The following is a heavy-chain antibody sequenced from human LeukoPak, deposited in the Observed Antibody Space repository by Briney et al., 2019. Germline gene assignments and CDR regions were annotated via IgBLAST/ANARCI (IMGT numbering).Heavy chain of an antibody. J-gene: IGHJ6*03. V-gene: IGHV4-39*07. CDR3: ATTPKNYYYYYMDV. CDR2: IYYSGST. D-gene: IGHD4-17*01. CDR1: GGSISSSSYY. Sequence: SETLSLTCTVSGGSISSSSYYWGWIRLPPGKGLEWIGSIYYSGSTYYNPSLKSRVTISVDTSKNQFSLKLSSVTAADTAVYYCATTPKNYYYYYMDVWGKGTTVTVSS.